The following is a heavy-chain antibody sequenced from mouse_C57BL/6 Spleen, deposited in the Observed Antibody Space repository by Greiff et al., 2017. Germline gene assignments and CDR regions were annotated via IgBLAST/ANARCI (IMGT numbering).Heavy chain of an antibody. J-gene: IGHJ4*01. CDR1: GYTFTDYY. D-gene: IGHD2-3*01. V-gene: IGHV1-76*01. Sequence: VQRVESGAELVRPGASVKLSCKASGYTFTDYYINWVKQRPGQGLEWIARIYPGSGNTYYNEKFKGKATLTAEKSSSTAYMQLSSLTSEDSAVYFCARILYDYAMDYWGQGTSVTVSS. CDR2: IYPGSGNT. CDR3: ARILYDYAMDY.